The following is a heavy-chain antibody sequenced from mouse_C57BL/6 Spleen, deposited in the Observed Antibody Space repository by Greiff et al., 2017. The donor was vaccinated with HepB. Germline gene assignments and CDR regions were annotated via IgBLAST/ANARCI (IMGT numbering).Heavy chain of an antibody. CDR3: ARDGITTVVATFDY. J-gene: IGHJ2*01. D-gene: IGHD1-1*01. V-gene: IGHV1-52*01. CDR1: GYTFTSYW. CDR2: IDPSDSET. Sequence: QVQLQQPGAELVRPGPSVKLSCKASGYTFTSYWMHWVKQRPIQGLEWIGNIDPSDSETHYNQKFKDKATLTVDKSSSTAYMQLSSLTSEDSAVYYCARDGITTVVATFDYWGQGTTLTVSS.